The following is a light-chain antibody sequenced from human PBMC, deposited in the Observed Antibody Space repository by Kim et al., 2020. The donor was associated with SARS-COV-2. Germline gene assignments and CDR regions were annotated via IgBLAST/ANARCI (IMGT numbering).Light chain of an antibody. J-gene: IGLJ3*02. CDR1: SSKVGNQG. CDR2: RSS. CDR3: SAWDSSLSGWV. Sequence: QTATLPCTGNSSKVGNQGAAWLQQHQGHPPKLLSYRSSNRPSGVSERFSASRSGTTASLTINGLQPEDEADYYCSAWDSSLSGWVFGGGTQLTVL. V-gene: IGLV10-54*04.